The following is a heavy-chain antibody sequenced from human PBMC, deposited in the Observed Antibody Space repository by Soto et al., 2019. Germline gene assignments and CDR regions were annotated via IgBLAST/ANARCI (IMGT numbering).Heavy chain of an antibody. CDR3: ARDRQQWLEPAGGAFDI. D-gene: IGHD6-19*01. CDR1: GFTLSTYA. CDR2: ILGDETNK. J-gene: IGHJ3*02. V-gene: IGHV3-30-3*01. Sequence: PGGSLRLSCAASGFTLSTYAMHWIRQAPGKGLEWVAFILGDETNKHYADSVKGRFTISRDNAKNTLYLHLNSLRAEDTAVYSCARDRQQWLEPAGGAFDIWGQGTMATVSS.